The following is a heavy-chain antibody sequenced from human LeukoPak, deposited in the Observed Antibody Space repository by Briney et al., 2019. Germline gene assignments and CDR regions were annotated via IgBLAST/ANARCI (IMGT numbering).Heavy chain of an antibody. CDR3: ARGSHGALPG. Sequence: GGSLRLSCAGSGFTFSSYEMNWVRQAPGKGLEWVSYISSSGSTRYYADSVKGRFTVSRDNAKNSLYLQMNSLRAEDTAVYYCARGSHGALPGWGQGTLVTVSS. CDR2: ISSSGSTR. CDR1: GFTFSSYE. V-gene: IGHV3-48*03. J-gene: IGHJ4*02. D-gene: IGHD4-17*01.